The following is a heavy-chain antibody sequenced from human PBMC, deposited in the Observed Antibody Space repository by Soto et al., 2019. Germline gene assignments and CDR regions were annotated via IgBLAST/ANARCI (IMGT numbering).Heavy chain of an antibody. CDR3: ARGENSCYYTCAE. D-gene: IGHD3-3*01. J-gene: IGHJ4*02. Sequence: QVQLQQWGAGLLKPSETLSLTCAVYGGSFSGYYWSWIRQPPGKGLEWIGEINHRANTNYNPSLKRRVIISVDTSKNQFSLKLSSVTAADTAVYSCARGENSCYYTCAEWSQGTLVTVSS. CDR1: GGSFSGYY. V-gene: IGHV4-34*01. CDR2: INHRANT.